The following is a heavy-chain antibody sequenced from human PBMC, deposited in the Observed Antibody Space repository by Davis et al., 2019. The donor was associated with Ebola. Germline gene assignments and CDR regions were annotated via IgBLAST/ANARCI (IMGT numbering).Heavy chain of an antibody. Sequence: PGGSLRLSCAASGFTFSSYAMSWVRQAPGKGLEWVSAISGSGGSTYYADSVKGRFTISRDNSKNTLYLQMNSLRAEDTAVYYCAKGMSRGLRENSPWAFDIWGQGTMVTVSS. D-gene: IGHD4-17*01. CDR1: GFTFSSYA. J-gene: IGHJ3*02. CDR3: AKGMSRGLRENSPWAFDI. V-gene: IGHV3-23*01. CDR2: ISGSGGST.